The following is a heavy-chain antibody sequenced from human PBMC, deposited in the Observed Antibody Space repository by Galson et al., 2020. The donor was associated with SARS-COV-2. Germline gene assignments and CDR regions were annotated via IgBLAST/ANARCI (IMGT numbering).Heavy chain of an antibody. J-gene: IGHJ2*01. CDR3: ARVVTTYWWYFDL. CDR1: GGSISSGGYY. D-gene: IGHD5-12*01. V-gene: IGHV4-31*03. Sequence: SEILCLTCTVPGGSISSGGYYWSWIRQHPGKGLEWIGYIYYSGSTYYNPSLKSRVTISVDTSKNQFSLKLSSVTAADTAVYYCARVVTTYWWYFDLWGRGTLVTVSS. CDR2: IYYSGST.